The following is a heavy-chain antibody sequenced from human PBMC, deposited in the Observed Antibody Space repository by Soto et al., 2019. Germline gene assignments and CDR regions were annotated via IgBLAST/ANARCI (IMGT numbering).Heavy chain of an antibody. V-gene: IGHV4-39*01. D-gene: IGHD6-13*01. CDR2: IYYSGST. CDR1: GDSISSSSYY. J-gene: IGHJ6*03. CDR3: SIHLRIAASGTFALGYYYYMDV. Sequence: SETLSLTCTVSGDSISSSSYYWGWIRQHPGKGLEWIGNIYYSGSTYYNPSLKSRVTISVDTSKNQFSLNLSSVTAAETAVYYCSIHLRIAASGTFALGYYYYMDVWGKGTTFTFSS.